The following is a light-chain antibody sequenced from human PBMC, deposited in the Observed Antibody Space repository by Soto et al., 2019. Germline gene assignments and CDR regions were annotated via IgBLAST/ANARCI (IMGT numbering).Light chain of an antibody. CDR2: DVS. V-gene: IGLV2-11*01. CDR3: CSYAGSHTWEV. Sequence: QSALTQPRSVSGSPGQSVTISCTGTSSDVGGYNYVSWYQQHPGKAPKLMIYDVSKRPSGVPDRFSGSKSGNTASLTISGLQAEDEADYYCCSYAGSHTWEVFGTGTKVTVL. J-gene: IGLJ1*01. CDR1: SSDVGGYNY.